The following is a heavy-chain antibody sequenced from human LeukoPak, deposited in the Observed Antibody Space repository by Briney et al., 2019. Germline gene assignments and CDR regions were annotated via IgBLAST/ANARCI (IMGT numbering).Heavy chain of an antibody. Sequence: SETLSLTCTVSGGSISSYYWSWIRQPPGKGLEWIGSIYYSGSTNYNPSLQSRVTISVDTSKNHFSLKLSSVTAADTAVYYCARGVTYDYWGQGTLVTVSS. V-gene: IGHV4-59*12. CDR1: GGSISSYY. CDR2: IYYSGST. D-gene: IGHD2/OR15-2a*01. J-gene: IGHJ4*02. CDR3: ARGVTYDY.